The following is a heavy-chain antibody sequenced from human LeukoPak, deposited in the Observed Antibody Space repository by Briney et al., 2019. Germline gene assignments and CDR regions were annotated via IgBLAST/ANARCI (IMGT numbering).Heavy chain of an antibody. CDR2: IYYSGST. Sequence: PSETLSLTCTVSGGSISSYYWSWLRQPPGKGLEWIGYIYYSGSTNYNPSLKSRVTISVDTSKNQFSLKLSSVTAADTAVYYCARRGGFDGDYGWYFDLWGRCTLVTVSS. D-gene: IGHD4-17*01. V-gene: IGHV4-59*08. CDR1: GGSISSYY. J-gene: IGHJ2*01. CDR3: ARRGGFDGDYGWYFDL.